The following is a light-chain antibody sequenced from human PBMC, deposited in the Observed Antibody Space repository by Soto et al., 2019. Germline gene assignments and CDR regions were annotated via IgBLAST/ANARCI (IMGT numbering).Light chain of an antibody. CDR1: SSDVGGYDY. CDR2: EVS. V-gene: IGLV2-14*01. Sequence: QSALTQPASVSGSPGQSITISCTGTSSDVGGYDYVSWYQLHPGKAPKLMVFEVSNRPSGVSYRFSGSKSGNTASLTISGLQAEDEADYFCRSYSISTAYLFGTGTKVIV. CDR3: RSYSISTAYL. J-gene: IGLJ1*01.